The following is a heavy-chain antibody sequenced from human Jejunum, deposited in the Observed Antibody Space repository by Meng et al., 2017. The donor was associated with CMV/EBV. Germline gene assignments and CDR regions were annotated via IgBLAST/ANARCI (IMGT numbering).Heavy chain of an antibody. J-gene: IGHJ4*02. D-gene: IGHD4-11*01. V-gene: IGHV4-39*07. Sequence: SGDSISSNSSYWGWIRQPPGKGLEWIANVYYPANVYYNTSLRSRVTISVDASKNQFSLKLRSVTAADTAVYYCAKASTYPSNPTVYWGQGTLVTVSS. CDR2: VYYPANV. CDR3: AKASTYPSNPTVY. CDR1: GDSISSNSSY.